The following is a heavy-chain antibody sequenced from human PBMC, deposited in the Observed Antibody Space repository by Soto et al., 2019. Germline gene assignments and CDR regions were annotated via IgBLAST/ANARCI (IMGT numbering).Heavy chain of an antibody. Sequence: SVMVSCKASAGSPITFGGIWVRQAPGQGLEWMGGFIPMFDTAHYPPKFQGRLTIIADKSTGTVYMELASLTSQDTAVYYCARVNGGNFEGWFDYWGQGTPVPVSS. V-gene: IGHV1-69*06. CDR3: ARVNGGNFEGWFDY. CDR2: FIPMFDTA. J-gene: IGHJ4*02. D-gene: IGHD2-21*02. CDR1: AGSPITFG.